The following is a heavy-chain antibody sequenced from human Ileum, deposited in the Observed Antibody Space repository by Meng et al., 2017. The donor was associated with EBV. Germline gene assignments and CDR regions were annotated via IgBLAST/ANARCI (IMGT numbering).Heavy chain of an antibody. Sequence: QVQRQGAGPGLVKPSPTLALTCAVSGGSISSGGYYWSWIRQPPGKGLEWIGYIYKSGSTYYNPSLTSRVTISVDTSKNQFFLKLGSVTAADTGVYYCARGGDTSGYSLDYWGQGILVTVSS. J-gene: IGHJ4*02. CDR2: IYKSGST. CDR1: GGSISSGGYY. D-gene: IGHD3-22*01. V-gene: IGHV4-30-4*01. CDR3: ARGGDTSGYSLDY.